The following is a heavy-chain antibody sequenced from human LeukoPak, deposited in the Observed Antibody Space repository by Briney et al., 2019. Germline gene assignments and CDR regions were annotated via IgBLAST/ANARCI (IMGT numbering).Heavy chain of an antibody. D-gene: IGHD3-22*01. Sequence: PSETLSLTCTVSGGSISSNYWSWIRQPAGRGLEWIGRINTSGSTKYNPSLKSRVTMSADTSKNQFSLNLSSVTAADTAVYYCARASYYESSNNIAFDTWGHGTMVTVSS. CDR2: INTSGST. J-gene: IGHJ3*02. CDR3: ARASYYESSNNIAFDT. V-gene: IGHV4-4*07. CDR1: GGSISSNY.